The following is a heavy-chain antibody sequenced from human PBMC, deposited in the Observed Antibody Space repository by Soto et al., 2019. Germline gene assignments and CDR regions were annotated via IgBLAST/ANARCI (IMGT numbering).Heavy chain of an antibody. CDR1: GFTFDDYA. V-gene: IGHV3-9*01. J-gene: IGHJ6*03. D-gene: IGHD3-16*01. CDR3: AKSWGSNYYYYMDV. CDR2: ISWNSGSI. Sequence: EVQLVESGGGLVQPGRSLRLSCAASGFTFDDYAMHWVRQAPGKGLEWVSGISWNSGSIGYADSVKGRFTISRDNAKNSLYLQMNSLRAEDTALYYCAKSWGSNYYYYMDVWGKGTTVTVSS.